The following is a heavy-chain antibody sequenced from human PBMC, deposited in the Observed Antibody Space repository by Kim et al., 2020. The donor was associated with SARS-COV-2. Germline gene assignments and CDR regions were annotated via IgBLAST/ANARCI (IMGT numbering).Heavy chain of an antibody. CDR2: ISGSGATT. Sequence: GGSLRLSCAASGFTFSSYAMTWVRQAPGKGLEWVSGISGSGATTYYADSVKGRFTISRDNSKNTLYLQMNSLRAEDTAVYYCAKDRTFCSSTSCYVPFDYGGQGTLVTVSS. V-gene: IGHV3-23*01. D-gene: IGHD2-2*01. CDR3: AKDRTFCSSTSCYVPFDY. J-gene: IGHJ4*02. CDR1: GFTFSSYA.